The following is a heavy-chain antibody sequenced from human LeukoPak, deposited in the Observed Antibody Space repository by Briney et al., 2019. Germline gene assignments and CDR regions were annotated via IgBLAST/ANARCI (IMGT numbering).Heavy chain of an antibody. D-gene: IGHD1-26*01. J-gene: IGHJ4*02. V-gene: IGHV1-69*13. CDR2: IIPIFGTA. CDR3: ARGDVGALTMDSYFDY. CDR1: GGTFSSYA. Sequence: GASVKVSCKGSGGTFSSYAISWVRQAPGQGLEWMGGIIPIFGTANYAQKFQGRVTITADESTSTAYMELSSLRSEDTAVYYCARGDVGALTMDSYFDYWGQGTLVTVSS.